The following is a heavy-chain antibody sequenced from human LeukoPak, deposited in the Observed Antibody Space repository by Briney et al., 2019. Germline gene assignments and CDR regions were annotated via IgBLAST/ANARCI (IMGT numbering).Heavy chain of an antibody. CDR3: ARETSITNSD. V-gene: IGHV4-61*02. J-gene: IGHJ4*02. CDR2: IYTSGST. CDR1: GGSISSGSYY. Sequence: SQTLSLTCTVSGGSISSGSYYWSWIRQPAGKGLEWIGRIYTSGSTNYNPSLKSRVTISVDTSKNQFSLKLSSVTAADTAVYYCARETSITNSDWGQGTLVTVSS. D-gene: IGHD3-3*01.